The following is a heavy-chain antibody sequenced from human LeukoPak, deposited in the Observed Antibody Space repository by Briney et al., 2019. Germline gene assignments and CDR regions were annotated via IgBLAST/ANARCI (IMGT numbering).Heavy chain of an antibody. J-gene: IGHJ4*02. CDR2: IICSGGAT. CDR3: AKDGLYYDGSEHVYYFDS. V-gene: IGHV3-23*01. CDR1: GFTFSRSA. Sequence: GGSLRLACAASGFTFSRSAMTWVRQGPGTGLEFVASIICSGGATYYADSVKGRFTISRYNSKNTLYLQMNSLRAEDTALYYCAKDGLYYDGSEHVYYFDSWGQGTMVTVSS. D-gene: IGHD3-22*01.